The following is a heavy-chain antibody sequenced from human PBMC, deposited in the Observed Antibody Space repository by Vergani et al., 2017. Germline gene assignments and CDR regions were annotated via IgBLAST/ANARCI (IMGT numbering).Heavy chain of an antibody. J-gene: IGHJ4*02. D-gene: IGHD5-18*01. CDR2: ISYDGSNK. Sequence: QVQLVESGGGVVQPGRSLRLSCAASGFTFSSYGMHWVRQAPGKGLEWVAVISYDGSNKYYADSMKGRFTISRDNSKNTLYLQMNSLRAEDTAVYYCAKGRVDTAMVVGYWGQGTLVTVSS. V-gene: IGHV3-30*18. CDR1: GFTFSSYG. CDR3: AKGRVDTAMVVGY.